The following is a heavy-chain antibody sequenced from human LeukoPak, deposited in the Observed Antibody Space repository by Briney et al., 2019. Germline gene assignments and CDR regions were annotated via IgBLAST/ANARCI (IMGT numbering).Heavy chain of an antibody. CDR3: ARDHGD. D-gene: IGHD3-10*01. J-gene: IGHJ4*02. CDR1: GFTFSSYG. V-gene: IGHV3-23*01. Sequence: GGTLRLSCAASGFTFSSYGMSWVRQAPGKGLEWVSAISGTGGTTYYADSVKGRSTISRDNSKNTLYLQMNSLRAEDTAVYYCARDHGDWGQGTLVTVSS. CDR2: ISGTGGTT.